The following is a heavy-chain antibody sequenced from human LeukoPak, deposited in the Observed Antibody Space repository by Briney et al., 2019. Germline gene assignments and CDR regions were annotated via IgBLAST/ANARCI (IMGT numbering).Heavy chain of an antibody. CDR2: INHSGST. CDR3: ARGAQTSSGWYVFDY. D-gene: IGHD6-19*01. J-gene: IGHJ4*02. V-gene: IGHV4-34*01. Sequence: KTSETLSLTCAVYGGSFSGYYWSWIRQPPGKGLEWIGEINHSGSTNYNPSLKSRVTISVDTSKNQFSLKLSSVTAADTAVYYCARGAQTSSGWYVFDYWGQGTLVTVSS. CDR1: GGSFSGYY.